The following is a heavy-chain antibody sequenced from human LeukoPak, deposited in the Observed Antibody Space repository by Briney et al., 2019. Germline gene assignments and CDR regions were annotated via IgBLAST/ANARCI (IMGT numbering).Heavy chain of an antibody. J-gene: IGHJ4*02. Sequence: GGSLRLSCAASGFTFTSYWMSWVRQAPGKGLEWVANINQDGSEKYYVDSVKGRFTISRDNAKNSLYLQMNSLRAEDTAVYYCARSGYSYGNPLGYWGQGTLVTVSS. CDR1: GFTFTSYW. CDR2: INQDGSEK. V-gene: IGHV3-7*01. CDR3: ARSGYSYGNPLGY. D-gene: IGHD5-18*01.